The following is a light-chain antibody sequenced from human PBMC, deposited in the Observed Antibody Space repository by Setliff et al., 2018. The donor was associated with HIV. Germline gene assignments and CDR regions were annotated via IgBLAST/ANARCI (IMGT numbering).Light chain of an antibody. CDR1: SSNIGASYA. Sequence: QSVLTQPPSVSGVPGQRVTVSCTGTSSNIGASYAVHWYQQFPGAAPKLVIYDNSNRPSGVPDRFSGSKSGTSASLVIAGLQPEDEADYYCSSYTSSSTFYVFGTGTKVTVL. V-gene: IGLV1-40*01. J-gene: IGLJ1*01. CDR2: DNS. CDR3: SSYTSSSTFYV.